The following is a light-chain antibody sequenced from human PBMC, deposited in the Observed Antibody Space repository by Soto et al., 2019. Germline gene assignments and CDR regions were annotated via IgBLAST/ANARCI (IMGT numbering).Light chain of an antibody. CDR1: SSNIGAGYD. Sequence: SVLTQPPSVSGAPGQRVTISCTGSSSNIGAGYDVHWYQQLPGTAPKLLIYGNSNRPSGVPDRFSGSKSGTSASLAITGLQAEDDADYYCQSYDSSLSGWVFGGGTKLTVL. J-gene: IGLJ3*02. CDR3: QSYDSSLSGWV. V-gene: IGLV1-40*01. CDR2: GNS.